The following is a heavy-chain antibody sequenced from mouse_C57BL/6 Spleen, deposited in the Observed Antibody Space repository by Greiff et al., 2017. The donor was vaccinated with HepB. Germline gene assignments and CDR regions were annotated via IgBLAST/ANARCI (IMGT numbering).Heavy chain of an antibody. V-gene: IGHV1-69*01. CDR1: GYTFTSYW. D-gene: IGHD4-1*01. J-gene: IGHJ4*01. Sequence: QVQLQQSGAELVMPGASVKLSCKASGYTFTSYWMHWVKQRPGQGLEWIGEIDPSDSYTNYNQKFKGKSTLTVDKSSSTAYMQLSSLTSEDSAVYYCARDGTEHAMDYWGQGTSVTVSS. CDR2: IDPSDSYT. CDR3: ARDGTEHAMDY.